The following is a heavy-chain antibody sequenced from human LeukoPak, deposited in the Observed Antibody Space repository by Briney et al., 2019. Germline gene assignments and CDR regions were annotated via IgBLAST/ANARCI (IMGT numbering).Heavy chain of an antibody. V-gene: IGHV1-2*02. D-gene: IGHD3-3*01. CDR2: INPNSGGT. Sequence: SVTVSFTSSGYTFTNFFMHWVRHAPGQGLERMGWINPNSGGTNYAQKFQGRVTMTRDTSISTAYMELSRLTSDDTAVYYCARDLRSGYYDYWGQGTLVTVSS. CDR3: ARDLRSGYYDY. CDR1: GYTFTNFF. J-gene: IGHJ4*02.